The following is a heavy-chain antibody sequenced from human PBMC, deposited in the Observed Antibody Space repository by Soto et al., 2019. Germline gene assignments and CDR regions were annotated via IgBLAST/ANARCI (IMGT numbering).Heavy chain of an antibody. CDR1: GGTFSSYA. Sequence: QVQLVQSGAEVKKPGSSVKVSCKASGGTFSSYAISWVRQAPGQGLEWMGGIIPIFGTANYAQKFQGRVTITADESXXTXYXXLSSLRSEDTAVYYCARVGIGDTAMVMDYYYGMDVWGQGTTVTVSS. D-gene: IGHD5-18*01. CDR3: ARVGIGDTAMVMDYYYGMDV. J-gene: IGHJ6*02. CDR2: IIPIFGTA. V-gene: IGHV1-69*12.